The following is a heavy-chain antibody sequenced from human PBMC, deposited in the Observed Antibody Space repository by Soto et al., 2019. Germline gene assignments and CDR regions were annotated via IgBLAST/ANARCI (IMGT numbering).Heavy chain of an antibody. J-gene: IGHJ6*02. V-gene: IGHV1-46*01. CDR2: INPSGDHT. Sequence: ASVKVSCKASGYTFSSYYLQWVRQAPGQGLEWMGVINPSGDHTSYEEKFHGRITMTSDTSTSTVYMELSSLRSDDTAVYYCAREGYYSGSGTYSPPRYYGMDVWGQGTTVTVSS. D-gene: IGHD3-10*01. CDR1: GYTFSSYY. CDR3: AREGYYSGSGTYSPPRYYGMDV.